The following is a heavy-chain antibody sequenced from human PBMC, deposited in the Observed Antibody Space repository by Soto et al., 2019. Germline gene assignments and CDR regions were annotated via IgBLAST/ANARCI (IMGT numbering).Heavy chain of an antibody. J-gene: IGHJ4*02. CDR2: IYYSGST. V-gene: IGHV4-59*08. CDR3: ARDYASSGDY. Sequence: LSLTCTVSGGSISSYYWSWIRQPPGKGLEWIGYIYYSGSTNYNPSLKSRVTISVDTSKNQFSLKLSSVTAADTAVYYCARDYASSGDYWGQGTLVTGAS. D-gene: IGHD3-22*01. CDR1: GGSISSYY.